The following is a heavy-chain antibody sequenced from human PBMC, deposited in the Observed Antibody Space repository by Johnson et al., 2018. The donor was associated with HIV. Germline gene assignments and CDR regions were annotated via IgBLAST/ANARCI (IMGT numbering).Heavy chain of an antibody. Sequence: VQLVESGGGVVQPGGSLRLSCAASGFTFSSYAMSWVRQAPGKGLEWVSGISGGGGSTYYADSVKGRFTISRDNSKNTLYLQMNSLRVEDMAVYYCARDSYSGGGSYSWGQGTMVTVSS. D-gene: IGHD1-26*01. CDR1: GFTFSSYA. V-gene: IGHV3-23*04. J-gene: IGHJ3*01. CDR3: ARDSYSGGGSYS. CDR2: ISGGGGST.